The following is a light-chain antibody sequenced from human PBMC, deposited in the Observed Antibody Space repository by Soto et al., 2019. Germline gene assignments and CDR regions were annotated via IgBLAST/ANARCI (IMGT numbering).Light chain of an antibody. CDR3: SSYTSSSTLVYV. Sequence: QSALTQPASVSGSPGQSITISCTGTSSDVGGYNYVSWYQQHPGKAPKLMIYDVSNRPSGVSNRLSGSKSGNTASLTISGLQAEDEADYYCSSYTSSSTLVYVFGTGTKVTVL. V-gene: IGLV2-14*01. CDR2: DVS. J-gene: IGLJ1*01. CDR1: SSDVGGYNY.